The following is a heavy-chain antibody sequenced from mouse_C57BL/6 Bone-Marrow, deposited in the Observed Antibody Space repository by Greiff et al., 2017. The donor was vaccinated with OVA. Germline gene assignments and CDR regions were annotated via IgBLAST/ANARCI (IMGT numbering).Heavy chain of an antibody. CDR1: GFTFSSYG. CDR2: ISSGGSYT. D-gene: IGHD4-1*02. V-gene: IGHV5-6*01. Sequence: EVQVVESGGDLVKPGGSLKLSCAASGFTFSSYGMSWVRQTPDKRLEWVATISSGGSYTYYPDSVKGRFTISRDNAKNTLYLQMSSLKSEDTAMYNCARRPTGFDDWGQGTTLTVSS. CDR3: ARRPTGFDD. J-gene: IGHJ2*01.